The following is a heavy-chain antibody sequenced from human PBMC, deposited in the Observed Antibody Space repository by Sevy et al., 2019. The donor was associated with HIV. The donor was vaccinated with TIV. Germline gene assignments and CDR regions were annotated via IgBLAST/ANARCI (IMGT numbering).Heavy chain of an antibody. Sequence: ASVKVSCKASGGTFSSYAISWVRQAPGQGLEWMGGIIPIFGTANYAQNFQGRVTITADESTSTAYMELSSLRSEDTAVYYCARPRGAAAATTRYYYYGMDVWGQGTTVTVSS. CDR2: IIPIFGTA. CDR3: ARPRGAAAATTRYYYYGMDV. J-gene: IGHJ6*02. CDR1: GGTFSSYA. V-gene: IGHV1-69*13. D-gene: IGHD6-13*01.